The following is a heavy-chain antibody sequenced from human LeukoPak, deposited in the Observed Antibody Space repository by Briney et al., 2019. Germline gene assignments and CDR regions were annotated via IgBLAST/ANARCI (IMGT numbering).Heavy chain of an antibody. Sequence: PGGSLRLSCAASGFTFSSYGMHWVRQAPGKGLEWVAFIRYDGSNKYYADSVKGRFTISRDNSKNTLYLQMNSLRAEDTAVYYCAKDSSNDSPSPIPDYWGQGTLVTVSS. CDR2: IRYDGSNK. CDR1: GFTFSSYG. V-gene: IGHV3-30*02. D-gene: IGHD2-8*01. J-gene: IGHJ4*02. CDR3: AKDSSNDSPSPIPDY.